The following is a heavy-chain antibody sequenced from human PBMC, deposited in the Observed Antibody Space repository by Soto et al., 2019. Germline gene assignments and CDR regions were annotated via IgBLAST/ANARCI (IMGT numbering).Heavy chain of an antibody. CDR3: ARRRNYDIFTDHYHYMDV. D-gene: IGHD3-9*01. J-gene: IGHJ6*03. CDR1: SGSISAYY. CDR2: ISYDGST. Sequence: QVRLQESGPGLVKPAETLSLTCTVSSGSISAYYWAWIRQPPGKALESIGYISYDGSTRYNPSIKSRVTILLDTSKNHFSLKLTSVTAADTAVYYCARRRNYDIFTDHYHYMDVWGKGTMVTVSS. V-gene: IGHV4-59*08.